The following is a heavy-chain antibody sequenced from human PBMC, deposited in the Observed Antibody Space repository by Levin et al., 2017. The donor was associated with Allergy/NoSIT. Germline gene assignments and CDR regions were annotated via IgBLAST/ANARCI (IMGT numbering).Heavy chain of an antibody. CDR3: ARETTAAPPDNWFDT. CDR1: GFTFTIYD. Sequence: ASVKVSCKASGFTFTIYDIHWVRQAPGQGLEWVGRLNPNTGATDSAQKFVGRVTMTRDTSTTTAFMELNRLRPDDTALYYCARETTAAPPDNWFDTWGPGALVTVSS. J-gene: IGHJ5*02. V-gene: IGHV1-2*06. D-gene: IGHD1-7*01. CDR2: LNPNTGAT.